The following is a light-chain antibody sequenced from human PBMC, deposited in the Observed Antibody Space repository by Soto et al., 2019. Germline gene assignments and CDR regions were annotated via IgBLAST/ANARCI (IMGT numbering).Light chain of an antibody. CDR3: SSKRTTASLV. CDR2: EVS. Sequence: QSVLTQPASVSGSPGQTITISCTGTSSDVGAYNYVSWYQQHPGKAPKLMIYEVSNRPSGVSDRFSGSKSGNTASLTISGLQAADEADYYGSSKRTTASLVFGTGTKVTVL. CDR1: SSDVGAYNY. V-gene: IGLV2-14*01. J-gene: IGLJ1*01.